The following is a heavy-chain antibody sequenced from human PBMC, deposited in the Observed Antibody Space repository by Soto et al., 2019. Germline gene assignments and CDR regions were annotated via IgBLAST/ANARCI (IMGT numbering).Heavy chain of an antibody. Sequence: ASVKVSCKASGYTFTTYGISWVRQAPGQGLEWIGWISAYNGNTNSAQKLQGRVTMTTDTSTSTAYMELRSLRSDDTAVYYCARDSVYCSGDSCYPFDYWGQGTLVTVSS. CDR2: ISAYNGNT. V-gene: IGHV1-18*01. CDR1: GYTFTTYG. J-gene: IGHJ4*02. D-gene: IGHD2-15*01. CDR3: ARDSVYCSGDSCYPFDY.